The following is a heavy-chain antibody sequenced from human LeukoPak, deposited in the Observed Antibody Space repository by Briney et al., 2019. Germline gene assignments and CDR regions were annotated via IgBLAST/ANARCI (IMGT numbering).Heavy chain of an antibody. Sequence: PGGSLRLSCAGSGITFSSYWMHWVRHAPGKGLVWVSRINSDGRSTNYADSVKGRFTISGDNAKNTLYLQMNSLRAEDTAVYYCARSAYPGNSVIEDWGRGTLVTVSS. CDR1: GITFSSYW. V-gene: IGHV3-74*01. CDR3: ARSAYPGNSVIED. J-gene: IGHJ4*02. D-gene: IGHD4-23*01. CDR2: INSDGRST.